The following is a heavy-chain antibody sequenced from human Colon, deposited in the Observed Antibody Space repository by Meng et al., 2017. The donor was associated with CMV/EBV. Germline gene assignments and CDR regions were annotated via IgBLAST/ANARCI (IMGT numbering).Heavy chain of an antibody. CDR1: RFTFSNYN. Sequence: GESLKISCAASRFTFSNYNMNWVRQAPGKGLEWVSSISSSSSYIYYADSVKGRFTISRDNAKNSLFLQMSSLRAEDTVVYYCARGTLGWLEGSFDPWGQGTLVTVSS. J-gene: IGHJ5*02. D-gene: IGHD3-3*01. CDR2: ISSSSSYI. CDR3: ARGTLGWLEGSFDP. V-gene: IGHV3-21*01.